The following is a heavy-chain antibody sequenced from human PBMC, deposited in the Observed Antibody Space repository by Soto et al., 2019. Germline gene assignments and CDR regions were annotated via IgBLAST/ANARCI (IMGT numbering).Heavy chain of an antibody. D-gene: IGHD1-1*01. CDR2: MNPNSGNT. J-gene: IGHJ5*02. Sequence: ASVKVSCKASGYTFTSYAMHWVRQAPGQRLEWMGWMNPNSGNTGYAQKFQGRVTMTRNTSISTAYMELSSLRSEDTAVYYCARGKGQPNNWFDPWGQGTLVTVSS. V-gene: IGHV1-8*02. CDR1: GYTFTSYA. CDR3: ARGKGQPNNWFDP.